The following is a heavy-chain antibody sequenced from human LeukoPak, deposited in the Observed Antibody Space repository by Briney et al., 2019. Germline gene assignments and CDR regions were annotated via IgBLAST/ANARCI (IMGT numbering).Heavy chain of an antibody. D-gene: IGHD6-19*01. CDR1: GGSFSGHY. CDR3: AREWLDAFDI. Sequence: SETLSLTCAVYGGSFSGHYWSWIRQPPGKGLEWIGYIYYSGSTNYNPSLKSRVTISVDTSKNQFSLKLSSVTAADTAVYYCAREWLDAFDIWGQGTMVTVSS. CDR2: IYYSGST. V-gene: IGHV4-59*11. J-gene: IGHJ3*02.